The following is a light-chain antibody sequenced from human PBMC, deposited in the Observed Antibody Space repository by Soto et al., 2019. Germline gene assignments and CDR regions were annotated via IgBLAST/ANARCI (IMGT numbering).Light chain of an antibody. CDR2: DAS. CDR1: QSIGSY. V-gene: IGKV3-11*01. J-gene: IGKJ3*01. CDR3: QQRNFWPLT. Sequence: ENVLTQSPATLSMSPGERATLSCRASQSIGSYLAWYQQKPGQAPRLLIYDASNRATGIPARFSGSGSETDFTLTIDSLEPEDFAVYYCQQRNFWPLTFGPGTKVDIK.